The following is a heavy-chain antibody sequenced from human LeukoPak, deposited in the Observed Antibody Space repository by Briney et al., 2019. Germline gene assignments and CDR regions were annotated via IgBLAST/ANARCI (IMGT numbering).Heavy chain of an antibody. D-gene: IGHD2-2*01. CDR3: ARVAYCSRTSCGTLVY. Sequence: SETLSLTCTASGGSISSYYWSWIRQPPGKGLEWIGYIYYSGSTNYNPSLKSRVTISVDTSKNQFSLKLSSVTAADTAVYYCARVAYCSRTSCGTLVYWGQGTLVTVSS. V-gene: IGHV4-59*01. CDR2: IYYSGST. CDR1: GGSISSYY. J-gene: IGHJ4*02.